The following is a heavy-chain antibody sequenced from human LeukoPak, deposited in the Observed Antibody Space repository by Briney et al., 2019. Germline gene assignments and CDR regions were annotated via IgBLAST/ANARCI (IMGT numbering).Heavy chain of an antibody. CDR1: GFTFSSYA. Sequence: PGGSLRLSCAASGFTFSSYAMSWVRQAPGKGLEWVSAISGSGGSTYYADSVKGRFTISRDNAKNSLYLQMNSLRAEDTAVYYCARDRYSSSEAPYYYYGMDVWGQGTTVTVSS. D-gene: IGHD6-13*01. CDR2: ISGSGGST. J-gene: IGHJ6*02. V-gene: IGHV3-23*01. CDR3: ARDRYSSSEAPYYYYGMDV.